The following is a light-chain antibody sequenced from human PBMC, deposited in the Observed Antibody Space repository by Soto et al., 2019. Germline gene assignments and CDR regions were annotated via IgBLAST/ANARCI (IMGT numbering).Light chain of an antibody. J-gene: IGLJ3*02. CDR2: DVS. Sequence: QSALTQPRSVSGSPGQSVTISCTGTSSDIGAYNYVSWYQQHPGKAPKLMISDVSKRPSGVPGRFSGSKSGNTASLSISGLQSEDEADYYCCSYAGSYTLGVFGGGTKVTVL. V-gene: IGLV2-11*01. CDR3: CSYAGSYTLGV. CDR1: SSDIGAYNY.